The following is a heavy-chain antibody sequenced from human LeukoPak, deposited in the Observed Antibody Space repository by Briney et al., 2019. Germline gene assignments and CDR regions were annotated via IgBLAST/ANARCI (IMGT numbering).Heavy chain of an antibody. V-gene: IGHV7-4-1*02. D-gene: IGHD3-22*01. CDR2: INTNTGNP. CDR3: ARAALVVVPDY. CDR1: GNTFTGYY. Sequence: ASVKVSCKASGNTFTGYYMHWMRQAPGQGLEWMGWINTNTGNPTYAQGFTGRFVFSLDTSVSTAYLQISSLKAEDTAVYYCARAALVVVPDYWGQGTLVTVSS. J-gene: IGHJ4*02.